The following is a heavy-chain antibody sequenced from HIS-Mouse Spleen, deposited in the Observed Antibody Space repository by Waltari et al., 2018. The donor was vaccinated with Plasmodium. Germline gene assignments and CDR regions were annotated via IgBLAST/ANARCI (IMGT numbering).Heavy chain of an antibody. D-gene: IGHD3-10*01. CDR2: INHSGST. Sequence: QVQLQQWGAGLLKPSETLSLTCAVYGGSFSGYYWSWFRQPPGKGLEWIGEINHSGSTNYNPSLKSRVTISVDTPKNQFSLKLSSVTAADTAVYYCARGRVLGTSSGYFDLWGRGTLVTVSS. J-gene: IGHJ2*01. V-gene: IGHV4-34*01. CDR3: ARGRVLGTSSGYFDL. CDR1: GGSFSGYY.